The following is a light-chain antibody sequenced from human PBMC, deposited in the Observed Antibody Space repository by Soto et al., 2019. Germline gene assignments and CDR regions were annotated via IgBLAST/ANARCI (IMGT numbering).Light chain of an antibody. V-gene: IGLV2-11*01. CDR1: SSDVGGYNY. J-gene: IGLJ2*01. Sequence: QSVLTQPRSVSGSPGQSGTISCTGASSDVGGYNYVSWYQQHPGEAPKLMIYDVSQRPSGVPDRFSGSKSGNTASLTISGLQAEDEADYYCCSYAGSYSFNIFGGGTKLTVL. CDR2: DVS. CDR3: CSYAGSYSFNI.